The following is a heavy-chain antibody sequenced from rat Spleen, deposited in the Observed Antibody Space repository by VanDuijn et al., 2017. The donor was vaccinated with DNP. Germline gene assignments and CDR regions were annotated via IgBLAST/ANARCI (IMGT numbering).Heavy chain of an antibody. J-gene: IGHJ2*01. V-gene: IGHV5-25*01. Sequence: EVQLVESGGGLVQPGMSMKLSCAASGFTFSNYYMAWVRQAPTKGLEWVAAISPGGVNTYFRDSVRGRFTISRDNAKSILYLQMNSLRSEDMATYYCARHVLPLRIWDYWGQGVMVTVSS. CDR3: ARHVLPLRIWDY. CDR1: GFTFSNYY. CDR2: ISPGGVNT. D-gene: IGHD1-6*01.